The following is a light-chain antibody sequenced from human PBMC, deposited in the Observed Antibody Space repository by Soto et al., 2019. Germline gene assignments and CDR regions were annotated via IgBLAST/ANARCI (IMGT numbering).Light chain of an antibody. V-gene: IGKV1-5*01. CDR2: DAS. Sequence: DIQMTQSPSTLSASVGDRVSTTCRASQRIGSWLARYQQKPGKVPKLLIYDASTLISGVPSRFSGTGSGTEFTLSIASLQPDDFATYYCLHYYTYPLTFGQGTKVDIK. CDR3: LHYYTYPLT. CDR1: QRIGSW. J-gene: IGKJ1*01.